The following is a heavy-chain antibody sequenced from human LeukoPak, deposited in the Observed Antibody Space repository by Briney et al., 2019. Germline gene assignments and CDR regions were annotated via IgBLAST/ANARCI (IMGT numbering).Heavy chain of an antibody. CDR2: IYTSGST. V-gene: IGHV4-4*07. J-gene: IGHJ4*02. CDR3: ARDRSLDTIFRVVTPHFDY. Sequence: SETLSLTCTVSGGSISSYFWSWIRQPAGKGLEWIGRIYTSGSTNYNPSLKSRVTMSVETSKNQFSLKLSSVTAADTAVYYCARDRSLDTIFRVVTPHFDYWGQGTLVTVSS. D-gene: IGHD3-3*01. CDR1: GGSISSYF.